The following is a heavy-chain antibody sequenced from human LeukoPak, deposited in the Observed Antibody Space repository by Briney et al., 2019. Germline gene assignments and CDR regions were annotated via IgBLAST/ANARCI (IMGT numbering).Heavy chain of an antibody. CDR2: IIPIFGTA. V-gene: IGHV1-69*13. Sequence: SVKVSCKASGGPFSSYAISWVRQAPGHGLEWMGGIIPIFGTANYAQKFQGRVTITADESTSTAYMELSSLRSEDTAVYYCARSQWLRFGWFDPWGQGTLVTVSS. CDR1: GGPFSSYA. CDR3: ARSQWLRFGWFDP. J-gene: IGHJ5*02. D-gene: IGHD5-12*01.